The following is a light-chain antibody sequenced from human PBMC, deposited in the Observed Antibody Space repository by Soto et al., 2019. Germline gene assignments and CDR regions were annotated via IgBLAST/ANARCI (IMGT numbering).Light chain of an antibody. J-gene: IGKJ2*01. V-gene: IGKV1-33*01. CDR2: GAS. CDR1: QDISNF. CDR3: QQYDNLPRYT. Sequence: DVQMTQSPSSLSASVGDRVTITCQANQDISNFLNWYQQKPGKAPKLLIYGASNLQTGVPPRFSGSGSGTDFTFIIISLQPEDVATYYCQQYDNLPRYTFGQGTKLEIK.